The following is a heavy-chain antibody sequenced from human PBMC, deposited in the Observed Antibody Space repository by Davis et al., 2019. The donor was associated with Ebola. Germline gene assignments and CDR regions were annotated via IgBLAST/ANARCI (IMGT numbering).Heavy chain of an antibody. J-gene: IGHJ4*02. CDR2: ISGGGGNT. V-gene: IGHV3-23*01. CDR1: GITFSNYT. Sequence: GESLKISCAAAGITFSNYTMSWVRQAPGKGLEWVSAISGGGGNTYYADSVKGRFTISRDNIKNTVYLQINSLRAEDTAVYYCANSRLDWGQGTLVNVSS. D-gene: IGHD3-16*01. CDR3: ANSRLD.